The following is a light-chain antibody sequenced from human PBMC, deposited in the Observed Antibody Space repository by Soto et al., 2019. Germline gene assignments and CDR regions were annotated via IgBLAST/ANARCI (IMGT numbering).Light chain of an antibody. CDR2: AAS. J-gene: IGKJ1*01. Sequence: DIQMTQSPSSLSASVGDRVTITCRASQGIRDALGWYQQKPGKAPKRLIYAASSLQSGVPSRFSGSGSGTEFTLTISSLQLEDFATYYCLQYNSYPQTFGQGTKVEIK. CDR3: LQYNSYPQT. CDR1: QGIRDA. V-gene: IGKV1-17*01.